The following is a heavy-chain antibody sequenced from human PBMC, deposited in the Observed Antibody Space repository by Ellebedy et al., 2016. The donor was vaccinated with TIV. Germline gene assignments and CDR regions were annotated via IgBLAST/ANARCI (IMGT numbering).Heavy chain of an antibody. J-gene: IGHJ5*02. V-gene: IGHV2-26*01. Sequence: SGPTLVKPTETLTLTCTVSGFSLSNARMGVAWSRQPPGKALEWLAHIFSNDEKFYTTSLKSRLTISKDTAKSQVVLTMTNMDPVDTATYYCAPIPWYSGSGSAWFDPWGQGTLVTVSS. CDR2: IFSNDEK. CDR1: GFSLSNARMG. CDR3: APIPWYSGSGSAWFDP. D-gene: IGHD3-10*01.